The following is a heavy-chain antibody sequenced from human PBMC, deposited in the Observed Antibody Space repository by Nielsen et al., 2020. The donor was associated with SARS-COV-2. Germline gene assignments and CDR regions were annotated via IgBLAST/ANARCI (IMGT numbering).Heavy chain of an antibody. CDR2: IYSGGST. CDR3: AKDFRAVAGIFDY. V-gene: IGHV3-53*01. J-gene: IGHJ4*02. Sequence: VRQAPGKGLEWVAVIYSGGSTYYADSVKGRFTISKDMSKNTLYLQMNSLRAEDTAVYYCAKDFRAVAGIFDYWGQGTLVTVSS. D-gene: IGHD6-19*01.